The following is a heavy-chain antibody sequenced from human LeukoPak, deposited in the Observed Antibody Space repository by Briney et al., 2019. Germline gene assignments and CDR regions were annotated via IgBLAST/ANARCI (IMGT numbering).Heavy chain of an antibody. CDR3: ARRRYRSYYFDY. CDR1: GGSFSGYY. D-gene: IGHD5-18*01. CDR2: INHSGST. J-gene: IGHJ4*02. V-gene: IGHV4-34*01. Sequence: ASETLSLTCAVYGGSFSGYYWSWIRQPPGKGLEWIGEINHSGSTNYNPSLKSRVTISVDTSKNQFSLKLSSVTAADTAVYYCARRRYRSYYFDYWGQGTLVTVSS.